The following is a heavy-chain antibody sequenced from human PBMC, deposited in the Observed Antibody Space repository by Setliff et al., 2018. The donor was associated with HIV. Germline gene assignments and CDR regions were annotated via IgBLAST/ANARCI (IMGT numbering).Heavy chain of an antibody. V-gene: IGHV1-2*02. CDR2: INPKNGDA. D-gene: IGHD6-19*01. CDR1: GYTFTGYY. Sequence: ASVKVSCKASGYTFTGYYIHWVRQAPGQGPGWMGWINPKNGDAYYGQSFQGRVTMTREPSISTAYMNLSGLRSTDTAVYYCTRGTAVADTNTQPFKYWGQGALVTVSS. CDR3: TRGTAVADTNTQPFKY. J-gene: IGHJ4*02.